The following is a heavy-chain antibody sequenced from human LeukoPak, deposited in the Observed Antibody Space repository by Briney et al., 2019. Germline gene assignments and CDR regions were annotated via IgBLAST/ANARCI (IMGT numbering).Heavy chain of an antibody. CDR1: GFTFSSYA. V-gene: IGHV3-23*01. CDR3: AKLGQYQLLYFDY. Sequence: GGSLRLSCAASGFTFSSYAMSWVRQAPGKGLEWVSAISGSGGSTYYADSVEGRFTISRDNSKNTLYLQMNSLRAEDTAVYYCAKLGQYQLLYFDYWGQGTLVTVSS. J-gene: IGHJ4*02. CDR2: ISGSGGST. D-gene: IGHD2-2*01.